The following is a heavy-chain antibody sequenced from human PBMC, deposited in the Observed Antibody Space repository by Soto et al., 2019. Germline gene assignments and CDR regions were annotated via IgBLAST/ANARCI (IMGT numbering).Heavy chain of an antibody. CDR3: ARDRRSVVVAATPYNWFDP. CDR1: GYTFTSYG. J-gene: IGHJ5*02. D-gene: IGHD2-15*01. Sequence: QVQLVQSGAEVKKPGASVKVSCKASGYTFTSYGISWVRQAPGQGLEWMGWISAYNGNTNYAQTLQGRVTMTTDTSTSTAYMELRSLRSDDTAVYYCARDRRSVVVAATPYNWFDPWGQGTLVTVSS. CDR2: ISAYNGNT. V-gene: IGHV1-18*01.